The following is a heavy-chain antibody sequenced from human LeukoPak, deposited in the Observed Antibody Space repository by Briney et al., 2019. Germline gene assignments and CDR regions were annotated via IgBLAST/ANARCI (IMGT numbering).Heavy chain of an antibody. Sequence: GGSLRLSCAASGFTFSSYGMSWVRQAPGKGLEWVSAISGSGGSTYYADSVKGRFTISRDNSKNTLYLQMNSLRAEDTAVYYCARRAGAYSHPYDYWGQGTLITVSS. CDR3: ARRAGAYSHPYDY. CDR1: GFTFSSYG. D-gene: IGHD4/OR15-4a*01. V-gene: IGHV3-23*01. J-gene: IGHJ4*02. CDR2: ISGSGGST.